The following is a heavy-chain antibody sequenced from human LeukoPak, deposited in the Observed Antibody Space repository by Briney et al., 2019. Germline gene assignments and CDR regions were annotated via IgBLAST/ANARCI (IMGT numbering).Heavy chain of an antibody. D-gene: IGHD4-23*01. CDR1: GYTFINYF. V-gene: IGHV1-46*01. J-gene: IGHJ4*02. CDR3: LRDRRYDCNSVIFDY. Sequence: ASVKVSCKASGYTFINYFIHWVRQAPGQGLEWMGIINPRSGSINHAQKFQGRITMTRDTSTSTVYMELSSLRSEDAAVYYCLRDRRYDCNSVIFDYWGQGTLVTVSS. CDR2: INPRSGSI.